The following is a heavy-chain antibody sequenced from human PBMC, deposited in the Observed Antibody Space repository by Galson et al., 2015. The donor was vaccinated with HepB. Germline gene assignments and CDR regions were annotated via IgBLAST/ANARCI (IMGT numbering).Heavy chain of an antibody. D-gene: IGHD1-14*01. CDR1: GFTFSSYT. V-gene: IGHV3-64D*06. CDR3: SGSRRPGAARNPDY. Sequence: SLRFSCAASGFTFSSYTMHWVRQAPGKGLEYVSAISSNGGSTYYADSVKGRFTISRDNSKNTLYLQMSSLRPEDTAVYYCSGSRRPGAARNPDYWGQGTLVTLSS. J-gene: IGHJ4*02. CDR2: ISSNGGST.